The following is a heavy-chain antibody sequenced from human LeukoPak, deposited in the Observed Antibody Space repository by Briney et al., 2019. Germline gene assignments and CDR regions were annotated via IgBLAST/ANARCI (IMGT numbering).Heavy chain of an antibody. CDR2: MNPNSGNT. V-gene: IGHV1-8*01. CDR1: GYTFNIYD. J-gene: IGHJ6*03. D-gene: IGHD2-2*01. Sequence: EASVTVSFKASGYTFNIYDNNRVRQATGQGLEWMGGMNPNSGNTDYSQKVQGRVTMTTNTSISTAYMELISLISEDTAVYYCARGVRWYQLPPYTLYYYYYYYMDVWGKGTTVTISS. CDR3: ARGVRWYQLPPYTLYYYYYYYMDV.